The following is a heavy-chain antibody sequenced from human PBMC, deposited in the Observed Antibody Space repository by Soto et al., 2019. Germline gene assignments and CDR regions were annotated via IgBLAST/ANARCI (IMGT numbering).Heavy chain of an antibody. V-gene: IGHV4-31*03. D-gene: IGHD2-8*01. Sequence: QVQLQESGPGLVKPSQTLSLTCTVSGGSISSGGYYWNWIRQHPGKGLEWIGYIYYSGSTYYNPSLKCRVTISVDTSKNQFSLKLSSVTAADTAVYYCARDGHCTNGVCYSGNNWFDPWGQGTLVTVSS. CDR2: IYYSGST. CDR3: ARDGHCTNGVCYSGNNWFDP. J-gene: IGHJ5*02. CDR1: GGSISSGGYY.